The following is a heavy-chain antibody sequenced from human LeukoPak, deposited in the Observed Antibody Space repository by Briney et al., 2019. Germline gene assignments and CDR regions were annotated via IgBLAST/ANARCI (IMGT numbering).Heavy chain of an antibody. J-gene: IGHJ4*02. Sequence: ETLSLTCSVSGGSISGYYWSWIRQPAGKGLEWVANIREDGSEKYYVDSVKGQFTISRDNAKNSLFLQMDSLRAEDTAVYYCARDLAGHYYGSGSSFDYWGQGTLVTVS. CDR1: GGSISGYY. CDR3: ARDLAGHYYGSGSSFDY. D-gene: IGHD3-10*01. V-gene: IGHV3-7*01. CDR2: IREDGSEK.